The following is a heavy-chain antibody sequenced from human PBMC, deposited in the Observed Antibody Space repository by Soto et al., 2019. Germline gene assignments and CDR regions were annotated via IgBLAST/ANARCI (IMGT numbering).Heavy chain of an antibody. Sequence: PWETLSPTCAFSVGPISSSNWWRWVGQPPGKGLEWIGEIYHSGSTNYNPSLKSRVTISVEKSKNQFYLKLSSVTAADTAVYYCARAQPSKDPELRHAAFDIWRQG. CDR1: VGPISSSNW. CDR3: ARAQPSKDPELRHAAFDI. J-gene: IGHJ3*02. D-gene: IGHD1-7*01. CDR2: IYHSGST. V-gene: IGHV4-4*02.